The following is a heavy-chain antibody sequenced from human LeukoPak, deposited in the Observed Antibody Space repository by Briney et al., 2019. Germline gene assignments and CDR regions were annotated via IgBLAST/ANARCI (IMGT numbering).Heavy chain of an antibody. J-gene: IGHJ4*02. CDR1: GFTFSSDG. CDR3: AKDQWLVLDY. D-gene: IGHD6-19*01. V-gene: IGHV3-30*02. CDR2: IRYDGGNN. Sequence: GGSLRLSCAASGFTFSSDGMHWVRQAPGGGGVWVAFIRYDGGNNYYADSVRGRFTISRDNSKNTLYLQMNRLRAEDTAVYSCAKDQWLVLDYWGQGTLVTVSS.